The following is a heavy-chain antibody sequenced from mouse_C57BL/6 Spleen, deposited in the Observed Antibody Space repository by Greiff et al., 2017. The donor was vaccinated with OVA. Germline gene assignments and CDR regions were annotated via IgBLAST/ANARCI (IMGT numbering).Heavy chain of an antibody. CDR3: ARETVVAKGDAMDY. V-gene: IGHV3-6*01. D-gene: IGHD1-1*01. J-gene: IGHJ4*01. Sequence: DVKLQESGPGLVKPSQSLSLTCSVTGYSITSGYYWNWIRQFPGNQLERMGYISYDGSNNYNPYLKNRISITRDTSKNQFFLKLKSVTTEDTATYYGARETVVAKGDAMDYWGQGTSVTVSS. CDR2: ISYDGSN. CDR1: GYSITSGYY.